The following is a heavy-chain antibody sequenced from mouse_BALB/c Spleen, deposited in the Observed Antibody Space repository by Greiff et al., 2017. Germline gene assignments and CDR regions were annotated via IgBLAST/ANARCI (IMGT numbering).Heavy chain of an antibody. J-gene: IGHJ3*01. D-gene: IGHD1-1*01. CDR2: INSNGGST. CDR1: GFTFSSYG. Sequence: EVMLVESGGGLVQPGGSLKLSCAASGFTFSSYGMSWVRQNPDKRLELVATINSNGGSTYYPDSVKGRFTISRDNAKNTLYLQMSSLKSEDTAMYYCARENYCSSSWFAYWGQGTLVTVSA. CDR3: ARENYCSSSWFAY. V-gene: IGHV5-6-3*01.